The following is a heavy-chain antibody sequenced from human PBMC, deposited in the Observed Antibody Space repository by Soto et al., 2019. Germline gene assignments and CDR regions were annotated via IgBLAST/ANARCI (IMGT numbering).Heavy chain of an antibody. CDR2: INSDGSST. Sequence: EVQLVESGGGLVQPGGSLRLSCAASGFTFSSYWMHWVRQAPGQGLVRVSRINSDGSSTSYADSVKGRFTISRDNPKSTLYMQMNSVRAEDTGVYYCARVIYYYDSSCYQYDYWGQGTLVTVSS. J-gene: IGHJ4*02. CDR3: ARVIYYYDSSCYQYDY. V-gene: IGHV3-74*01. CDR1: GFTFSSYW. D-gene: IGHD3-22*01.